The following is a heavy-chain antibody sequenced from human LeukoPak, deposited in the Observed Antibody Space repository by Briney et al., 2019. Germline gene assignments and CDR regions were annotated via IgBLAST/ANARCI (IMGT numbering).Heavy chain of an antibody. CDR1: GASINGYY. CDR2: VFTSGGT. D-gene: IGHD5-18*01. CDR3: ARDDVDTPTFDY. V-gene: IGHV4-4*07. J-gene: IGHJ4*02. Sequence: SETLSLTCTVSGASINGYYWSWIRQPAGRGLEWIGRVFTSGGTSYKPSLKGRVTMSIESSTNQFSLQLDSVTAADTAVYYCARDDVDTPTFDYWGQGILVAVSS.